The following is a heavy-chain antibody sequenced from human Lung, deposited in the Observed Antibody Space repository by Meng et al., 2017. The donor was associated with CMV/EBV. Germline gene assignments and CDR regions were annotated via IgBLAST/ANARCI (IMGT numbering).Heavy chain of an antibody. Sequence: SVXVSCKASGGTFSNYPVSWVRHAPGLGLEWMGGFIPIFGTPNYAQKFQGRLTITTDESTSTAYMALNSLRSEDTAVYYCATEGPLNWFDRWGQGTLVTVPS. CDR2: FIPIFGTP. J-gene: IGHJ5*02. CDR3: ATEGPLNWFDR. CDR1: GGTFSNYP. V-gene: IGHV1-69*05.